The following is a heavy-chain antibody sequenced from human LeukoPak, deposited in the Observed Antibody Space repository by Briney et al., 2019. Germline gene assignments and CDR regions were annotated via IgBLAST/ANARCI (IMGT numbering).Heavy chain of an antibody. CDR3: ARTYYYSSDAFDI. CDR1: GYSFISYW. CDR2: IYPGDSDT. Sequence: GESLKISCKGSGYSFISYWIGWVRQMPGKGLEWMGIIYPGDSDTRYSPSFQGQVTISADKSISTAYLQWSSLKASDTAMYYCARTYYYSSDAFDIWGQGTMVTVSS. V-gene: IGHV5-51*01. D-gene: IGHD3-10*01. J-gene: IGHJ3*02.